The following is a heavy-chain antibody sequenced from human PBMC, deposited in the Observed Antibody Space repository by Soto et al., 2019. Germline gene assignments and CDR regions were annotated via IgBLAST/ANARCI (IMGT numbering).Heavy chain of an antibody. Sequence: PSETLSLTCAVSGGSFSSYYWTWIRQPPEKGLEWIGEITHRGSTNYNPSLKSRVTMSVDTSKNQFSLKVTSVTAADTAVYFCARVTQQLPREQQPLDPWGQGTLVTVSS. CDR2: ITHRGST. V-gene: IGHV4-34*01. J-gene: IGHJ5*02. CDR1: GGSFSSYY. D-gene: IGHD6-13*01. CDR3: ARVTQQLPREQQPLDP.